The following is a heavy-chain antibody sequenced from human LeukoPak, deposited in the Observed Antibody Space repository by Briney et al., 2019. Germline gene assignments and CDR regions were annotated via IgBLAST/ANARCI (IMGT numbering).Heavy chain of an antibody. CDR3: ARDWSSTSFDY. CDR1: GFTFSAYD. CDR2: IWYDGTNQ. D-gene: IGHD2-2*01. Sequence: GRSLRLSCAASGFTFSAYDMHWVRQAPGKGLEWVAIIWYDGTNQYYADSVKGRFTISRDNSTNTLYLQMNSLRAEDTAVYYCARDWSSTSFDYWGQGTLVTVSS. V-gene: IGHV3-33*08. J-gene: IGHJ4*02.